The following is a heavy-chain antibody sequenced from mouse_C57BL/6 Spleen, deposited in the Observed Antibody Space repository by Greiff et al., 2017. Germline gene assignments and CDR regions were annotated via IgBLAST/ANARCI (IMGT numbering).Heavy chain of an antibody. CDR3: ARMDYSNYNLYFDV. CDR2: INPNYGTT. V-gene: IGHV1-39*01. Sequence: VQLQQSGPELVKPGASVKISCKASGYSFTDYNMHWVKQSNGKSLEWIGVINPNYGTTSYNQKFKGKATLTVDQSSSTAYMQLNSLTSEDSAVYYCARMDYSNYNLYFDVWGTGTTVTVSS. J-gene: IGHJ1*03. D-gene: IGHD2-5*01. CDR1: GYSFTDYN.